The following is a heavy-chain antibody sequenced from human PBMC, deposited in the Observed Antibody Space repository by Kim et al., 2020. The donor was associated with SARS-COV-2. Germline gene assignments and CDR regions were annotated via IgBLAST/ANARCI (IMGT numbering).Heavy chain of an antibody. Sequence: YEESVKRRFTISRDNSKNTLCLQRNSLKVEDTAVYYCAKESIAKAGLGFDYWGQGTLVTVSS. V-gene: IGHV3-23*01. CDR3: AKESIAKAGLGFDY. D-gene: IGHD6-19*01. J-gene: IGHJ4*02.